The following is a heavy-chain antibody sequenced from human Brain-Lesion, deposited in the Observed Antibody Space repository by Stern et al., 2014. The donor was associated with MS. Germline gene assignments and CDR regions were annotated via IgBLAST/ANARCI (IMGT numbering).Heavy chain of an antibody. CDR3: GRSPATPSGYDRFDY. CDR2: IFPRDSNT. V-gene: IGHV5-51*03. CDR1: GYLFDDYW. D-gene: IGHD5-12*01. J-gene: IGHJ4*02. Sequence: EVQLVESGAEVKKPGESLKISCEASGYLFDDYWIGWVRQMSGRGLELVAIIFPRDSNTRYSPSVQGQVTISADKSISTASLQWSGLKASTPAIYSWGRSPATPSGYDRFDYWGQGALVTVSS.